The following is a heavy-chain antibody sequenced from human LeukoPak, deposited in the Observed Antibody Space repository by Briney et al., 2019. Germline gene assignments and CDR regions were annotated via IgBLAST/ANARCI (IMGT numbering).Heavy chain of an antibody. Sequence: GGSLRLSCAASGFTFSSYAMSWVRQAPAKGLEWVSAISGSGGSTYYTDSVKGRFTISRDNSRNTLCLQMNSLRADDTAVYYCAWGVTYYFDYWGQGTLVTVSS. V-gene: IGHV3-23*01. CDR2: ISGSGGST. CDR1: GFTFSSYA. D-gene: IGHD3-16*01. J-gene: IGHJ4*02. CDR3: AWGVTYYFDY.